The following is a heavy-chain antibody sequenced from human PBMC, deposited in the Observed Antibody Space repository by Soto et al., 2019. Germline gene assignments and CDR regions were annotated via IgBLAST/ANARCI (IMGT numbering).Heavy chain of an antibody. CDR1: GFTFSSYE. CDR3: AALRYFDWLDLDP. V-gene: IGHV3-48*03. CDR2: ISSSGSTI. J-gene: IGHJ5*02. D-gene: IGHD3-9*01. Sequence: GGSLRLCCAASGFTFSSYEMNWVRQAPGKGLEWVSYISSSGSTIYYADSVKGRFTISRDNAKNSLYLQMNSLRAEDTAVYYCAALRYFDWLDLDPWGQGTLVTVSS.